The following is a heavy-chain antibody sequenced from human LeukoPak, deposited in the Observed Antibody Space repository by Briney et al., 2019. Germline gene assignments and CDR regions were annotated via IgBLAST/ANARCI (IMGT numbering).Heavy chain of an antibody. CDR3: ARDRRPVAGITY. Sequence: ASVKVSCKASGYTFTGYYMHWVRQAPGQGLEWMGRINPNSGGTNYAQKFQGRVTMTRDTSISTACMELSRLRSDDTAVYYCARDRRPVAGITYWGQGTLVTVSS. V-gene: IGHV1-2*06. CDR2: INPNSGGT. J-gene: IGHJ4*02. D-gene: IGHD6-19*01. CDR1: GYTFTGYY.